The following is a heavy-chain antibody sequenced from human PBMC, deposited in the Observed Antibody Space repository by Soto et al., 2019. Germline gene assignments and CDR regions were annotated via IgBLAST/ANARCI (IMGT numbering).Heavy chain of an antibody. CDR3: ARVGYSGYDQAAAGTNYCYGMDV. D-gene: IGHD5-12*01. CDR1: GGSISSGGYY. V-gene: IGHV4-31*03. Sequence: PSETLSLTCTVSGGSISSGGYYWSWIRQHPGKGLEWIGYIYYSGSTYYNPSLKSRVTISVDTSKNQFSLKLSSVTAADTAVYYCARVGYSGYDQAAAGTNYCYGMDVWGLGTTVTAP. CDR2: IYYSGST. J-gene: IGHJ6*02.